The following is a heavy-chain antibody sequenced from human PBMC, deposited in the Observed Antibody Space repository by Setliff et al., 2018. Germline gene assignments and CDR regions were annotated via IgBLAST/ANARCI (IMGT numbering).Heavy chain of an antibody. Sequence: GESLKISCKGAGYSFTTCWIGWVRQRPGKGLEWMGIIYPGDSDTRYSPSFQGQVTISADKSISTAYLQWSSLKASDTAMYYCARYDSSGYHYYYGMDVWGQGTTVTVS. J-gene: IGHJ6*02. V-gene: IGHV5-51*01. D-gene: IGHD3-22*01. CDR3: ARYDSSGYHYYYGMDV. CDR2: IYPGDSDT. CDR1: GYSFTTCW.